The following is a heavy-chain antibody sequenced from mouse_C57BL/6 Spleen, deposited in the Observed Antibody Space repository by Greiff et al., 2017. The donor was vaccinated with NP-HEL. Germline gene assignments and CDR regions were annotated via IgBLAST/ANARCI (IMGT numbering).Heavy chain of an antibody. Sequence: EVMLVESGGGLVKPGGSLKLSCAASGFTFSSYAMSWVRQTPEKRLEWVATISDGGSYTYYPDNVKGRFTISRDNAKNNLYLQMSHLKSEDTAMYYCARTYDYDGYYFDYWGQGTTLTVSS. J-gene: IGHJ2*01. V-gene: IGHV5-4*03. D-gene: IGHD2-4*01. CDR2: ISDGGSYT. CDR1: GFTFSSYA. CDR3: ARTYDYDGYYFDY.